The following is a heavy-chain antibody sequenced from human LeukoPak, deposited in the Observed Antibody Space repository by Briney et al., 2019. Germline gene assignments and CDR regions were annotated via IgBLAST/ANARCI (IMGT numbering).Heavy chain of an antibody. D-gene: IGHD6-19*01. CDR3: AKGGIEVGHPAGLYFFDS. CDR2: IWNDGSRK. J-gene: IGHJ4*02. CDR1: GFIFSNYG. Sequence: GGSLRLSCAASGFIFSNYGTHWVRQVPGKGLEWVGIIWNDGSRKDYGDSVKGRFTISRDNSKNTLYLQMNTLRVEDTALYYCAKGGIEVGHPAGLYFFDSWGRGTLVTVSS. V-gene: IGHV3-33*06.